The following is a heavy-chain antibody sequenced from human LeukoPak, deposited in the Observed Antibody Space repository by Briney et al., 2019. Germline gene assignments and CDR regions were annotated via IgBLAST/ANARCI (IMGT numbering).Heavy chain of an antibody. D-gene: IGHD2-21*02. CDR1: GYTFTSYD. CDR3: ARDPHPCGGDCYTNGAFDI. CDR2: VNPNSGNT. J-gene: IGHJ3*02. V-gene: IGHV1-8*03. Sequence: ASVKVSCKASGYTFTSYDINWVRQATGQGLEWMGYVNPNSGNTGYAQNFQGRVTITGTTSISTAYMEVSGLRSDDTAVYYCARDPHPCGGDCYTNGAFDIWGQGTLVTVSS.